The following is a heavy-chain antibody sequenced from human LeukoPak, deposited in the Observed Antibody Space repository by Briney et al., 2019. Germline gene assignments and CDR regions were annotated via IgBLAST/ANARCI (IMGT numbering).Heavy chain of an antibody. J-gene: IGHJ4*02. D-gene: IGHD1-26*01. Sequence: ASVKISCKASGYXFSAYYIHWARQAPGQGLDWMGVINPSGGSTSYALKFQDRVTVSRDTSTSTVYMELSSLRSDDTAVYFCATSGSYHKYYFDYWGQGTLVTVSS. V-gene: IGHV1-46*01. CDR1: GYXFSAYY. CDR2: INPSGGST. CDR3: ATSGSYHKYYFDY.